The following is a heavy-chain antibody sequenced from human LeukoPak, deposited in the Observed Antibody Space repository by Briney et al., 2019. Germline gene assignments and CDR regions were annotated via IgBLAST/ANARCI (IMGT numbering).Heavy chain of an antibody. V-gene: IGHV1-2*02. CDR3: ARGWEHYYYGMDV. CDR2: INPNSGGT. D-gene: IGHD1-26*01. CDR1: GYTFTGYY. J-gene: IGHJ6*02. Sequence: ASVKVSCKASGYTFTGYYMHWVRQAPGQGLEWMGWINPNSGGTNYAQKLQGRVTMTRDTSISTAYMELSRLRSDDTAVYYCARGWEHYYYGMDVWGQGTTVTVSS.